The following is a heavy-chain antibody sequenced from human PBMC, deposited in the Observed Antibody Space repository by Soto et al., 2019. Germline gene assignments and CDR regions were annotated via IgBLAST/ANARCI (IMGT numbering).Heavy chain of an antibody. CDR3: ASKSSSWATDAFDI. Sequence: ASVKVSCKASGYTFTSYATHWVRQAPGQRLEWMGWINAGNGNTKYSQKFQGRVTITRDTSASTAYMELSSLRSEDTAVYYCASKSSSWATDAFDIWGQGTTVTV. CDR1: GYTFTSYA. D-gene: IGHD6-13*01. J-gene: IGHJ3*02. V-gene: IGHV1-3*01. CDR2: INAGNGNT.